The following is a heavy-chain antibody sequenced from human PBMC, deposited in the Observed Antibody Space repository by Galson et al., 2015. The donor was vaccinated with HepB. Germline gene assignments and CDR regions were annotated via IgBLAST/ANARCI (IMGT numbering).Heavy chain of an antibody. CDR3: AREPTPTYYYDSSGYYYGAYYYGMDV. CDR2: IRAYNGNT. CDR1: GHTLTSYG. Sequence: SAKPPRQAPGHTLTSYGISWAPHAPAQGLERLGWIRAYNGNTNHAQKRQARVTMTTDTSTSTAYMELRSLRSDDPAVYYCAREPTPTYYYDSSGYYYGAYYYGMDVWGQGTTVTVA. D-gene: IGHD3-22*01. V-gene: IGHV1-18*04. J-gene: IGHJ6*02.